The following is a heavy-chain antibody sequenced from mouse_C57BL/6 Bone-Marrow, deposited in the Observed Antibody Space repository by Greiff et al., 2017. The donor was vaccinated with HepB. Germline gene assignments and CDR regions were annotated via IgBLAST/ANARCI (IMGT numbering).Heavy chain of an antibody. CDR1: GYTFTSYW. J-gene: IGHJ1*03. V-gene: IGHV1-64*01. D-gene: IGHD1-1*01. CDR2: IHPNSGST. CDR3: ARFPYYYGSSYTLPYWYFDV. Sequence: VQLQQPGAELVKPGASVKLSCKASGYTFTSYWMHWVKQRPGQGLEWIGMIHPNSGSTNYNEKFKSKATLTVDKSSSTAYMQLSSLTSEDSAVYYCARFPYYYGSSYTLPYWYFDVWGTGTTVTVSS.